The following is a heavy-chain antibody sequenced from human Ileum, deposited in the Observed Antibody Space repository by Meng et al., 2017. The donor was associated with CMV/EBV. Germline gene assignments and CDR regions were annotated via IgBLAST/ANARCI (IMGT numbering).Heavy chain of an antibody. Sequence: QGELVESGGGLVKPGGSLRLSCAASGFTFSDYYMSWIRQVPGQGLEWLSYISTSSTDINYADSVKGRFTVSRDNAKNSLYLQMNSLTVEDTAVYYCVRPPGRALDIWGQGTMVTVSS. D-gene: IGHD3-10*01. CDR3: VRPPGRALDI. J-gene: IGHJ3*02. CDR1: GFTFSDYY. CDR2: ISTSSTDI. V-gene: IGHV3-11*06.